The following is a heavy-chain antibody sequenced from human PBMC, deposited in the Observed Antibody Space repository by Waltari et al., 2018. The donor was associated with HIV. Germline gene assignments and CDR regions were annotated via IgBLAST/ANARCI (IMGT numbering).Heavy chain of an antibody. CDR1: GFTFRIYE. D-gene: IGHD3-10*01. CDR2: ISSSGSTI. CDR3: ARAFMIRGTGAFDI. Sequence: EVQVVESGGGLLQPGGSVRLSGAASGFTFRIYEMNWVRQAPGKGLEWVSYISSSGSTIYFADSVKGRFTMSRDNAKNSLYLRMNSLRAEDTAVYYCARAFMIRGTGAFDIWGQGTMVTVSS. J-gene: IGHJ3*02. V-gene: IGHV3-48*03.